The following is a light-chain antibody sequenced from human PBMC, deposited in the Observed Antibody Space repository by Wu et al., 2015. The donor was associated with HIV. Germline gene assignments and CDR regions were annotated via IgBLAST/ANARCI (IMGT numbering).Light chain of an antibody. V-gene: IGKV3-20*01. CDR1: QSVTSSY. CDR2: DTS. J-gene: IGKJ2*01. CDR3: QQYGSSSYT. Sequence: EIVLTQSPGTLSLSPGERATLSCRASQSVTSSYLAWYQQKPGQAPRLLIFDTSNWAIGIPDRFSGSGSGTDFTLTISRLEPEDFAVYYCQQYGSSSYTFGQGTKLEIK.